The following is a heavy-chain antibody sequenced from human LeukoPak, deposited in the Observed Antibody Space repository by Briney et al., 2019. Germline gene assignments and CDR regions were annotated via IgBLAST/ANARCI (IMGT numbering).Heavy chain of an antibody. CDR2: IYHGGST. D-gene: IGHD2-15*01. CDR1: GDSMSSSRFS. CDR3: ARAVVDVTRWFDP. J-gene: IGHJ5*02. Sequence: SETLSLTCDVSGDSMSSSRFSWTWIRQPPGKGLEWIGYIYHGGSTHYNPSLKSRLTISVDRSKRQFSLRLASVTAADTAVYFCARAVVDVTRWFDPWGQGTLVTVSS. V-gene: IGHV4-30-2*01.